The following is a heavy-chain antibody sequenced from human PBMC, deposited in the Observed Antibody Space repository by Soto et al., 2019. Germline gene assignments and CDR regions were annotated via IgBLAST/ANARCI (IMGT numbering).Heavy chain of an antibody. J-gene: IGHJ6*02. CDR3: ARGKDIVVVPAAMFYGMDV. CDR1: GGTFGSYA. V-gene: IGHV1-69*06. Sequence: SVKVSCKASGGTFGSYAISWVRQAPGQGLEWMGGIIPIFGTANYAQKFQGRVTITADKSTSTAYMELSSLRSEDTAVYYCARGKDIVVVPAAMFYGMDVWGQGTTVTVAS. CDR2: IIPIFGTA. D-gene: IGHD2-2*01.